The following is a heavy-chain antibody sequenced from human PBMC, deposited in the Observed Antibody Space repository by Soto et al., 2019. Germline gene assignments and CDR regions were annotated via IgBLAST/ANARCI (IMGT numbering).Heavy chain of an antibody. V-gene: IGHV4-39*01. CDR3: ARATESGTPFGFDY. D-gene: IGHD3-10*01. J-gene: IGHJ4*02. Sequence: ETLSLTCTVSGGSISSSSYYWGWIRQPPGKGLEWIGSIYYSGSTYYNPSLKSRVTISVDTSKNQFSLKLSSVTAADTAVYYCARATESGTPFGFDYWGQGTLVTVSS. CDR2: IYYSGST. CDR1: GGSISSSSYY.